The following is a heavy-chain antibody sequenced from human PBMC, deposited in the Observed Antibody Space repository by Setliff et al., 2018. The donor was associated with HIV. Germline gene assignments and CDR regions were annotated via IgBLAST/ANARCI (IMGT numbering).Heavy chain of an antibody. CDR1: GFTFSNYA. J-gene: IGHJ4*02. CDR2: ISTSST. D-gene: IGHD1-7*01. V-gene: IGHV3-23*01. Sequence: AGGSLRLSCAASGFTFSNYAMSWVRQAPGKGLEWVSAISTSSTYYADSVKGRFTISRDNSKNTLYLQMNSLRAEDTAVYYCAKDWGENYKLFDYWGQGTLVTVSS. CDR3: AKDWGENYKLFDY.